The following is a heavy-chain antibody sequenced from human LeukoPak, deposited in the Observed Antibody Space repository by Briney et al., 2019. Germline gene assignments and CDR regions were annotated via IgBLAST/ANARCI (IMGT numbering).Heavy chain of an antibody. CDR1: GDSMSSIDW. J-gene: IGHJ5*02. D-gene: IGHD1-26*01. CDR3: ARDLTLRHIVGVLTASRGPLDL. CDR2: IHHTGST. V-gene: IGHV4-4*02. Sequence: SETLSLTCAVSGDSMSSIDWWSWVRQPPGKGLEWIGEIHHTGSTNYNPSLKSRVTISVDTSKNQFSLKLSSVTAEDTAMYYCARDLTLRHIVGVLTASRGPLDLWGQGTLVTVSS.